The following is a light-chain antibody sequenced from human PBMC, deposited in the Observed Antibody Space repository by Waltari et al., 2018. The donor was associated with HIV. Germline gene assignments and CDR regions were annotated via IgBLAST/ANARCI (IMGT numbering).Light chain of an antibody. CDR2: DTS. J-gene: IGLJ3*02. CDR3: LLSYSRARRV. Sequence: QAVVTQEPSLTVSPGGTVTLTCGSNTGAVTSGHYPYWFQQKPGQAPRTLIYDTSNKQSWTPARFSGSLLGGKAALTLSGAQPEDEAEYYCLLSYSRARRVFGGGTKLTVL. V-gene: IGLV7-46*01. CDR1: TGAVTSGHY.